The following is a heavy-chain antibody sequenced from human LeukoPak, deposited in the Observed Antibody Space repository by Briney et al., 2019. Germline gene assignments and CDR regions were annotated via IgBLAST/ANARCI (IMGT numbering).Heavy chain of an antibody. CDR1: GFTFRNYV. Sequence: GGSLRLSCAASGFTFRNYVIHWVRQAPGKGLEWVAVTSSDLNVKLYADSVKGRFTISRDNSRSTLYLQMNSLRPEGTAIYYCAREGYYGSGSPPSLYFDYWGQGTLVTVSS. J-gene: IGHJ4*02. CDR2: TSSDLNVK. V-gene: IGHV3-30-3*01. CDR3: AREGYYGSGSPPSLYFDY. D-gene: IGHD3-10*01.